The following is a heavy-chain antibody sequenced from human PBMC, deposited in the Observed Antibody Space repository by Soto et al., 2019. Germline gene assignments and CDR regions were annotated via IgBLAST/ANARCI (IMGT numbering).Heavy chain of an antibody. V-gene: IGHV3-30*18. Sequence: GGSLRLSCAASGFTFSSYGVHWVRQAPGKGLEWVAVISYDGSNKHYADSVKGRFTISRDNSKNTLDLQMHSLRAEDTAVYYCAKDTYYYDRSGYYTYDYWGQGTQVTVSS. CDR2: ISYDGSNK. D-gene: IGHD3-22*01. J-gene: IGHJ4*02. CDR3: AKDTYYYDRSGYYTYDY. CDR1: GFTFSSYG.